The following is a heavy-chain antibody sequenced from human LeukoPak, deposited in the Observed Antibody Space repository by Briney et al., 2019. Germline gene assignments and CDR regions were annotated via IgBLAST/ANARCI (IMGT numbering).Heavy chain of an antibody. D-gene: IGHD6-13*01. CDR1: GFTFSSYA. CDR3: AREAAAGTGGYYSDY. Sequence: QAGGSLRLSCAASGFTFSSYAMSWVRQAPGKGLEWVSAISGSGGSTYYADSVKGRFTISRDNSKNTLYLQMNSLRADDTAVYYCAREAAAGTGGYYSDYWGQGALVTVSS. V-gene: IGHV3-23*01. J-gene: IGHJ4*02. CDR2: ISGSGGST.